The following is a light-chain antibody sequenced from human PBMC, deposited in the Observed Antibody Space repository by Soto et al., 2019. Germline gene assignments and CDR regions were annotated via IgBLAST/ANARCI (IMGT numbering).Light chain of an antibody. CDR3: QQYISYRA. Sequence: DIPMTQSPSTLSASVGDTVTITCRASQSIDTWLAWHQQKPGRAPKLLISKASILESGVPSRFSGSGSGTDFTLTINGLQPDDFAIYYCQQYISYRAFGQGTTVDIK. J-gene: IGKJ1*01. V-gene: IGKV1-5*03. CDR1: QSIDTW. CDR2: KAS.